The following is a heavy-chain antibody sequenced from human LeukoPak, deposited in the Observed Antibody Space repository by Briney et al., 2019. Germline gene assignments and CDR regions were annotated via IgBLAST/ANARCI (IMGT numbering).Heavy chain of an antibody. CDR1: GFTFSNSD. J-gene: IGHJ4*02. CDR2: IRYDGSNK. D-gene: IGHD3-10*01. Sequence: GGSLRLSCAASGFTFSNSDMHWVRQAPGKGLEWVSFIRYDGSNKYYTDSVKGRFTISRDKSKNTLYLQMNSLRGEDTAVYYCATLYGSGNGGFDYWGQGTLVTVSS. CDR3: ATLYGSGNGGFDY. V-gene: IGHV3-30*02.